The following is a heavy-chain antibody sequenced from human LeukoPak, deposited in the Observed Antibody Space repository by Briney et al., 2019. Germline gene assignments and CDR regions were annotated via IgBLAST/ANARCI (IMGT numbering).Heavy chain of an antibody. V-gene: IGHV4-39*01. CDR2: IYHSGSS. CDR3: ARHSSYYGNFDY. J-gene: IGHJ4*02. D-gene: IGHD3-10*01. Sequence: SETLSLTCTVSGGSISSSSYYWGWIRQPPGTGLEWIGSIYHSGSSYYNPSLKSRVTISVDTSKNQFSLKLSSVTAADTAVYYCARHSSYYGNFDYWGQGTLFTVSS. CDR1: GGSISSSSYY.